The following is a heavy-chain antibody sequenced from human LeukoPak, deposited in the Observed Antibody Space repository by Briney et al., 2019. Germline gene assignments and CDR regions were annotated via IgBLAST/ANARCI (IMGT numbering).Heavy chain of an antibody. CDR3: ARRSYCGGGSCAIDY. CDR2: IYPGDSDT. V-gene: IGHV5-51*01. CDR1: GYSFTNYW. J-gene: IGHJ4*02. Sequence: GKSLKISCKGSGYSFTNYWIGWVRLMPGKGLEWMGIIYPGDSDTRYSPSFQGQVTISADKSISTAYLQWSSLKASDTAMYYCARRSYCGGGSCAIDYWGQGTLVTVSS. D-gene: IGHD2-15*01.